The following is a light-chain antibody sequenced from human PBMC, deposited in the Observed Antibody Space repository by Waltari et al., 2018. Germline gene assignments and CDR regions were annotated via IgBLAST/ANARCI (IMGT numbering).Light chain of an antibody. CDR1: QRVRIY. Sequence: EIVLTQSQGTVSLSPGERATLSCRASQRVRIYLAWYQQKPGQAPRLLIYHASTRATGIPDRFSASGSGTDFSLTISRLEPEDFAMYYCQQYVESPATFGQGTKVEIK. J-gene: IGKJ1*01. V-gene: IGKV3-20*01. CDR2: HAS. CDR3: QQYVESPAT.